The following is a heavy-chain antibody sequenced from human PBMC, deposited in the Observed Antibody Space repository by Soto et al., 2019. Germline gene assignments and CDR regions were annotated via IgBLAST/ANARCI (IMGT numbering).Heavy chain of an antibody. CDR3: ARPFGLNAFDI. CDR2: ISSSSSTI. D-gene: IGHD3-10*01. Sequence: GGSLRLSCAASGFTFSSYSMNWVRQAPGKGLEWVSYISSSSSTIYYADSVKGRFTISRDNAKNSLYLQMNSLRAEDTVVYYCARPFGLNAFDIWGQGTMVTVSS. CDR1: GFTFSSYS. V-gene: IGHV3-48*01. J-gene: IGHJ3*02.